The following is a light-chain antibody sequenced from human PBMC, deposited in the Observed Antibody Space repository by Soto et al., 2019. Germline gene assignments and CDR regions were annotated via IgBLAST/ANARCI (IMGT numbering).Light chain of an antibody. Sequence: QSVLTQPPSASGTPGQRVTISCSGGSSNIGTDSVNWYQQLPGTAPKVIIYRNNQRPSGVPDRFSGSKSGTSASLGISGLRSEDEADYYCAAWDDSLSGVVFGGGTKLTVL. V-gene: IGLV1-47*01. CDR3: AAWDDSLSGVV. CDR2: RNN. J-gene: IGLJ2*01. CDR1: SSNIGTDS.